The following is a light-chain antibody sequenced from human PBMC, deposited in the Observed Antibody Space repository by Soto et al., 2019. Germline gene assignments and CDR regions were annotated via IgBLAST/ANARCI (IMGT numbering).Light chain of an antibody. Sequence: MQVTQSPSSLSASGGYRVTITCRTSQGIRSALGWYQQTPGKAPKLLLYAASSLQSGVPSRFSGSGSGTDFTLTVSRLQPEDFATYYCNQSYDTPAVGQGTQVEIK. CDR3: NQSYDTPA. CDR1: QGIRSA. J-gene: IGKJ5*01. V-gene: IGKV1-39*01. CDR2: AAS.